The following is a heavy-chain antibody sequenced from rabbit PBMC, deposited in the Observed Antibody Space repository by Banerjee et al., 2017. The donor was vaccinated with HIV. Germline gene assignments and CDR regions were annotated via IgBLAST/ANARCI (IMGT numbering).Heavy chain of an antibody. Sequence: QSLEESGGGLVKPGASLTLTCKASGFSLSGGYDMCWVRQAPGKGLEWIACIYAGSSGMTYYASWAKGRFTISKTSSTTVTVQMTSLTAADTATYFCARGSAYAGAGYALWGPGTLVTVS. J-gene: IGHJ4*01. CDR2: IYAGSSGMT. CDR1: GFSLSGGYD. V-gene: IGHV1S40*01. D-gene: IGHD4-2*01. CDR3: ARGSAYAGAGYAL.